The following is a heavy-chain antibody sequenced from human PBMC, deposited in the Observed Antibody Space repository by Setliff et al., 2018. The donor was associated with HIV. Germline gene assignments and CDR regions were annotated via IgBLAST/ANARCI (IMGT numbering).Heavy chain of an antibody. J-gene: IGHJ5*02. CDR2: ISGDNGKT. D-gene: IGHD6-13*01. Sequence: ASVKVSCKPSGYTFTSYGINWVRQAPGQGLEWMGWISGDNGKTNYAQKFQGRVTITTDTSTSTAYMELRSLRSDDTAVYYCARDRRIAAAGTGNGFDPWGQGTLVTVSS. CDR3: ARDRRIAAAGTGNGFDP. CDR1: GYTFTSYG. V-gene: IGHV1-18*01.